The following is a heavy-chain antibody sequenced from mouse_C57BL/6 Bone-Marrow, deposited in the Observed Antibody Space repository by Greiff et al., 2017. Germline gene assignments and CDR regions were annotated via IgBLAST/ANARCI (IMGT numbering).Heavy chain of an antibody. V-gene: IGHV5-6*01. CDR2: ISSGGSYT. Sequence: EVQRVESGGDLVKPGGSPKLSCAASGFTFSSYGMSWVRQTPDKRLEWVATISSGGSYTYYPDSVKGRFTISRDNAKNTLYLQMSSLKSEDTAMYYCARHSYYAMDYWCQGTSVTVSS. J-gene: IGHJ4*01. CDR3: ARHSYYAMDY. CDR1: GFTFSSYG.